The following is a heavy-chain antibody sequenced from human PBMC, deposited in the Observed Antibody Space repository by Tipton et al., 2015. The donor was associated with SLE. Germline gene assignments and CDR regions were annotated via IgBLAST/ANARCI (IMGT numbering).Heavy chain of an antibody. CDR3: ARVRNYMVRGFREDAFDI. CDR2: ISYDGSNK. J-gene: IGHJ3*02. D-gene: IGHD3-10*01. Sequence: SLRLSCAASGFTVSSNYMSWVRQAPGKGLEWVAVISYDGSNKYYADSVKGRFTISRDNSKNTLYLQMNSLRAEDTAVYYCARVRNYMVRGFREDAFDIWGQGTMVTVSS. CDR1: GFTVSSNY. V-gene: IGHV3-30-3*01.